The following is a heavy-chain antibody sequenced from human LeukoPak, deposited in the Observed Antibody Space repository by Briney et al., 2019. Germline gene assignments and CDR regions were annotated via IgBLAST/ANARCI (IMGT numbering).Heavy chain of an antibody. Sequence: GSLRLSCAASGFTFSRYDMHWVRQATGKGLGWVSAIGTAGDTYYPGSVKGRFTISRENAKNSLYLQMNSLRAGDTAVYYCVRVVRGPKDYYFDYWGQGTLVTVSS. J-gene: IGHJ4*02. D-gene: IGHD3-10*01. CDR1: GFTFSRYD. CDR3: VRVVRGPKDYYFDY. CDR2: IGTAGDT. V-gene: IGHV3-13*01.